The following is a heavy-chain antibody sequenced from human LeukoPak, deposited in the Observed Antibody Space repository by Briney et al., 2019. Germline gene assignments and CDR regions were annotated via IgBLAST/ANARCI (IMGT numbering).Heavy chain of an antibody. Sequence: PSETLSLTCTVSGGSISSYYWSWIRQPPGKGLEWIGYIYYSGSTNYNPSLKSRVTISVDTSKNQFSLKLSSVTAADTAVYYCARVSHSWINFADYWGRGTLVTVSS. V-gene: IGHV4-59*01. CDR3: ARVSHSWINFADY. CDR1: GGSISSYY. D-gene: IGHD5-12*01. CDR2: IYYSGST. J-gene: IGHJ4*02.